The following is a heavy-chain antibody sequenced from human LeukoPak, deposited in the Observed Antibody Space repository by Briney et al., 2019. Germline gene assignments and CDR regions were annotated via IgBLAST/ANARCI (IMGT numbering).Heavy chain of an antibody. CDR2: NGGSGGGT. CDR1: GFSFSSYS. V-gene: IGHV3-23*01. D-gene: IGHD3-22*01. CDR3: AKDIRVHYFDPRGYLFDP. J-gene: IGHJ5*02. Sequence: PGGSLRLSCAASGFSFSSYSMSWVRQAPGKGPEWVSSNGGSGGGTDYADAVKGRFNISRDNSKKMLYLQMNSLRVEDTAVYYCAKDIRVHYFDPRGYLFDPWGQGTLVTVSS.